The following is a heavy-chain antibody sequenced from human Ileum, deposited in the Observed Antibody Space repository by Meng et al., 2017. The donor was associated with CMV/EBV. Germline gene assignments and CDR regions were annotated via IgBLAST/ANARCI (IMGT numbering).Heavy chain of an antibody. J-gene: IGHJ4*02. CDR2: STPDSGKT. CDR1: GYTFNYYA. V-gene: IGHV1-3*02. Sequence: CKASGYTFNYYAIHWVRQAPGHRLQWMGCSTPDSGKTQYSREFQGRVTFTRDTSASTAYMVLSSLTSEDMAVYYCARARDSGSWLFDYWGQGPLVTVSS. D-gene: IGHD6-13*01. CDR3: ARARDSGSWLFDY.